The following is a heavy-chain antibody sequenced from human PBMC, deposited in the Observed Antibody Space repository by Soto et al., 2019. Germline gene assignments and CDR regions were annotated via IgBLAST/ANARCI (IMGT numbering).Heavy chain of an antibody. V-gene: IGHV3-30-3*01. D-gene: IGHD1-26*01. CDR1: GFTFSSYA. CDR2: ISYDGSNK. CDR3: ARDGGSYYQAGYYYYGMDV. J-gene: IGHJ6*02. Sequence: GGSLRLSCAASGFTFSSYAMHWVRQAPGKGLEWVAVISYDGSNKYYADSVKGRFTISRDNSKNTLYLQMNSLRAEDTAVYYCARDGGSYYQAGYYYYGMDVWGQGTTVTVSS.